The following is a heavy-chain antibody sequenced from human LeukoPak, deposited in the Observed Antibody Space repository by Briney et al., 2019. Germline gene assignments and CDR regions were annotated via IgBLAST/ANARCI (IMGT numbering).Heavy chain of an antibody. V-gene: IGHV3-7*01. J-gene: IGHJ4*02. CDR3: AKEIHPRSSNGWPFDY. CDR2: IKQDGSEK. D-gene: IGHD6-19*01. Sequence: GGSLRLSCAASGFTFSSYWMSWVRQAPGKGLEWVANIKQDGSEKYYVDSVKGRFTISRDNAKNSLYLQMNSLGTEDTALYYCAKEIHPRSSNGWPFDYWGQGTLVTVSS. CDR1: GFTFSSYW.